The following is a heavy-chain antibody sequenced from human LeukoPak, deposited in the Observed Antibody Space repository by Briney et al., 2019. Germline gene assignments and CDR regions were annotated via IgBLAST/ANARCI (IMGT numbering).Heavy chain of an antibody. CDR1: GFSFSSYA. J-gene: IGHJ3*02. V-gene: IGHV3-30*04. Sequence: GGSLRLSCAASGFSFSSYAMHWVRQAPGKGLEWVAITSYDGSNKYYADSVKGRFTISRDNSKNTLYVQMNSLRAEDTAVYYCARDNRPGSNSGDAFDIWGQGTMVTVSS. D-gene: IGHD4-23*01. CDR2: TSYDGSNK. CDR3: ARDNRPGSNSGDAFDI.